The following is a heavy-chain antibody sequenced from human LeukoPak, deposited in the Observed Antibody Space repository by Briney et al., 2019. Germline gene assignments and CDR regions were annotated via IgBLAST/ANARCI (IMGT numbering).Heavy chain of an antibody. J-gene: IGHJ6*02. CDR1: VYTFISYV. D-gene: IGHD2-2*01. CDR2: MNPYRGNT. CDR3: ARGSGSTSFYYPYYYFGMDV. Sequence: ASVKVSCKGSVYTFISYVINWMRQATGHALEWVGWMNPYRGNTGYAQKFQGRVTMTRNTSISTAYMELSSLRSEDTAVYYCARGSGSTSFYYPYYYFGMDVWGQGTTVTVSS. V-gene: IGHV1-8*01.